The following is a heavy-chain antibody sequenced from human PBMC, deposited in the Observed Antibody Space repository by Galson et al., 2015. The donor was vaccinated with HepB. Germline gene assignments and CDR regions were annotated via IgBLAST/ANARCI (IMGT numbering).Heavy chain of an antibody. D-gene: IGHD3-16*01. J-gene: IGHJ1*01. Sequence: SLRLSCAASGFTFGDYAMRWFRQAPGEGLEWVSFIRSNTYGGTTEYAASVKGRFTMSRDDAKSVAYLHMSSLKSEDTAVYYCNGRLVFGDFWGQGSLVTVSS. V-gene: IGHV3-49*03. CDR3: NGRLVFGDF. CDR1: GFTFGDYA. CDR2: IRSNTYGGTT.